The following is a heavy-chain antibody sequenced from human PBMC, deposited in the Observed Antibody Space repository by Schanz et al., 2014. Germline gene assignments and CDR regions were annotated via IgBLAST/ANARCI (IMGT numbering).Heavy chain of an antibody. CDR2: IGNGGVTI. V-gene: IGHV3-11*01. D-gene: IGHD3-10*01. CDR1: GFPFSDYF. Sequence: QVQLVDSGGGLVKPGGSLRLSCTASGFPFSDYFMAWIRQPPGRGLEWVSYIGNGGVTIYYADSVKGRFTISRDNPKNSLYLQRNSLRAEDTAVYYCARIGGSVFDYWAQGTLVTVSS. CDR3: ARIGGSVFDY. J-gene: IGHJ4*02.